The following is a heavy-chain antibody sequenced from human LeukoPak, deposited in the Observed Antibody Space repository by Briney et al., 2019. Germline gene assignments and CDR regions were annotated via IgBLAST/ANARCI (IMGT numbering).Heavy chain of an antibody. CDR3: ARGGPDTVARTYYFDY. CDR1: GYTFTNYG. Sequence: ASVKVSCKASGYTFTNYGVSWVRQAPGQGLEWMGWINTYSGNSNYAQRIQGRVIMPADTSTSTAYMELRSLSSGDTAVYYCARGGPDTVARTYYFDYWGQGTLVTVSS. V-gene: IGHV1-18*01. D-gene: IGHD4-23*01. J-gene: IGHJ4*02. CDR2: INTYSGNS.